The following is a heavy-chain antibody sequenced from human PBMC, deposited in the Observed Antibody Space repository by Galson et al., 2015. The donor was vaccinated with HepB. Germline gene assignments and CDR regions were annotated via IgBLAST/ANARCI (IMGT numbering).Heavy chain of an antibody. J-gene: IGHJ4*02. D-gene: IGHD4-23*01. CDR2: IRSKANSYAT. V-gene: IGHV3-73*01. Sequence: SLRLSCAASGFTFSGSAMHWVRQASGKGLEWVGRIRSKANSYATAYAASVDGRFTISRGDSRNTTYLQMNRLKTEDTAVYYCTGRDYGGNSFFDYWGQGTLVTVSS. CDR3: TGRDYGGNSFFDY. CDR1: GFTFSGSA.